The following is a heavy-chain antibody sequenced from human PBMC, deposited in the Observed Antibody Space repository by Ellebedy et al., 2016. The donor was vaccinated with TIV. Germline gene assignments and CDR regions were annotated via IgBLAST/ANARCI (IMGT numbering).Heavy chain of an antibody. D-gene: IGHD3-10*01. V-gene: IGHV4-59*12. CDR3: ASTMVPYYGMDV. CDR2: IYYSGST. J-gene: IGHJ6*02. CDR1: GGSISSYY. Sequence: SETLSLTXTVSGGSISSYYWNWIRQPPGKGLEWIGYIYYSGSTNYNPSLKSRVTISVDTSKNQFSLKLTSVTAADTAVYYCASTMVPYYGMDVWGQGTTVTVSS.